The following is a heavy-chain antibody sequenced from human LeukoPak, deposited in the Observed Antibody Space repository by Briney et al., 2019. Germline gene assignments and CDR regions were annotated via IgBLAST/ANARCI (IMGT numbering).Heavy chain of an antibody. CDR2: ISWNSGSI. J-gene: IGHJ5*02. CDR3: AKDIVSTSANWFDP. D-gene: IGHD2-2*01. CDR1: GFTFDDYA. V-gene: IGHV3-9*01. Sequence: GGSLRLSCAASGFTFDDYAMHWVRQAPGKGLEWVSGISWNSGSIGYADSVKGRFTISRDNDKNSLYPQMNSLRAEDTALYYCAKDIVSTSANWFDPWGQGTLVTVSS.